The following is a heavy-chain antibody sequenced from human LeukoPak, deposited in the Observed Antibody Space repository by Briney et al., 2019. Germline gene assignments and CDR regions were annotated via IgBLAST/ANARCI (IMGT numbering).Heavy chain of an antibody. D-gene: IGHD3-22*01. Sequence: GGSLRLSCAASGFTFSSYAMSWVRQAPGKGLEWGSAISGSGGSTYYADSVKGRFTISRDNSKNTLYLQMNSLRAEDTAVYYCAKDFYYDSSGYSSDYWGQGTLVTVSS. J-gene: IGHJ4*02. CDR1: GFTFSSYA. CDR3: AKDFYYDSSGYSSDY. CDR2: ISGSGGST. V-gene: IGHV3-23*01.